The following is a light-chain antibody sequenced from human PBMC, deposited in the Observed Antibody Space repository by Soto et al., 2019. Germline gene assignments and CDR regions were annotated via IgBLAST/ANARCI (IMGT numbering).Light chain of an antibody. CDR3: QQYNSYPST. V-gene: IGKV1-5*01. J-gene: IGKJ2*01. CDR2: DAS. Sequence: DIQMTQSPSTLSASVGDRVTNTCRARQGISNWLAWYQQKPGKAPTLLIYDASSLDSGVPSRFSGSGSGTEFTLTISSLQPDDFATYYCQQYNSYPSTFGQGTKLEIK. CDR1: QGISNW.